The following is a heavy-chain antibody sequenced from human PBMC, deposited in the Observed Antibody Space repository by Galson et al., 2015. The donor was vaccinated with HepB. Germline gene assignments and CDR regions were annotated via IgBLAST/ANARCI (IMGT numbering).Heavy chain of an antibody. CDR3: ARESVGVVVVAATPYYYYYGMDV. CDR2: ISYDGSNK. Sequence: SLRLSCAASGFTFSSYAMHWVRQAPGKGLEWVAVISYDGSNKYYADSVKGRFTISRDNSKNTLYLQMNSLRAEDTAVYYCARESVGVVVVAATPYYYYYGMDVWGQGTLVTVSS. D-gene: IGHD2-15*01. J-gene: IGHJ6*02. V-gene: IGHV3-30-3*01. CDR1: GFTFSSYA.